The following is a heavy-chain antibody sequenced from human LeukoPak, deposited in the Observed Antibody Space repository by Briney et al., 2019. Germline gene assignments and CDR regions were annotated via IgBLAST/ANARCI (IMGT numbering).Heavy chain of an antibody. Sequence: GGSLRLSCAVSGFTVSGNYMSWVRQAPGKGLEWVSLIYSGGTTYYADSVKGRFTISRDNSKNTLYLQMNSLRSEDTAVYYCARELYSSSWYGYWGQGTLVTVSS. D-gene: IGHD6-13*01. J-gene: IGHJ4*02. CDR3: ARELYSSSWYGY. CDR2: IYSGGTT. CDR1: GFTVSGNY. V-gene: IGHV3-53*05.